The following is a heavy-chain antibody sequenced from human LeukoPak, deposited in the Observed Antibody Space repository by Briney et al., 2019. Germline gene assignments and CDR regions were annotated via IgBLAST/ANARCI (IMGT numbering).Heavy chain of an antibody. Sequence: SETLSLTCTVSGGSISSHDWTWIRQPAGKGLEWIGRIYISGSPNYNPSLKSRVTISVETSKNQFSLKLKSVTAADTAVYYCARGGYYGSGNDFRFDPWGQGTLVTVSS. D-gene: IGHD3-10*01. V-gene: IGHV4-4*07. CDR1: GGSISSHD. CDR2: IYISGSP. J-gene: IGHJ5*02. CDR3: ARGGYYGSGNDFRFDP.